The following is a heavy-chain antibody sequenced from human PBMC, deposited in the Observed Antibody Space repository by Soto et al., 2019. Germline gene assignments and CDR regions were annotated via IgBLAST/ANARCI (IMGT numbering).Heavy chain of an antibody. CDR3: AKEARLQPAAAGQKLRNQVTDS. D-gene: IGHD6-13*01. V-gene: IGHV3-23*01. CDR1: VFSFSSYA. CDR2: ISDRGVST. J-gene: IGHJ5*01. Sequence: PVGSLRLSCSSSVFSFSSYAMGCVRHSPGKWLEWVSTISDRGVSTYHADSVQGRFTVSRDNCKNRLYLQMNSLRVEETAVYYAAKEARLQPAAAGQKLRNQVTDSWGQGTLVPVSS.